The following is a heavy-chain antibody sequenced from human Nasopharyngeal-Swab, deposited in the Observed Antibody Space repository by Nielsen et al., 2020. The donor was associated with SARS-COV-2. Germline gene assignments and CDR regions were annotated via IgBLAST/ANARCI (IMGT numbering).Heavy chain of an antibody. CDR1: GFTFNIYW. CDR2: IKQDGSER. V-gene: IGHV3-7*03. CDR3: ARPYGGNSFWYFDL. D-gene: IGHD4-23*01. Sequence: GGSLRLSCAASGFTFNIYWMSWVRQAPGKGLEWVANIKQDGSERYYVDSVKGRFTISRDNAKNSVYLQMNSLRVEDTAVYYCARPYGGNSFWYFDLWGRGTLVTVSS. J-gene: IGHJ2*01.